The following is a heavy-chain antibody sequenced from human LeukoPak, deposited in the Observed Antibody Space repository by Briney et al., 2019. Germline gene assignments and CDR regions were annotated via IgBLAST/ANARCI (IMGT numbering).Heavy chain of an antibody. CDR3: AKNYGDYPLDY. CDR1: GFTFSDYY. D-gene: IGHD4-17*01. CDR2: ISGSGGST. V-gene: IGHV3-23*01. J-gene: IGHJ4*02. Sequence: GGSLRLSCAASGFTFSDYYMSWVRQAPGKGLEWVSAISGSGGSTYYADSVKGRFTISRDNSKNTLYLQMNSLRAEDTAVYYCAKNYGDYPLDYWGQGTLVTVSS.